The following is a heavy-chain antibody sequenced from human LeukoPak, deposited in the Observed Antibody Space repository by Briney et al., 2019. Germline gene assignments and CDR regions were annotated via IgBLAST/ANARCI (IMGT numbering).Heavy chain of an antibody. D-gene: IGHD5-18*01. Sequence: GGSLRLSCAASGFSLGDHYMGWIRQAPGKGLEWVSYISSSGTTMYYADSVKGRFTISRDNAKNSLFLEMNSLRAEDTAVYYCTREGVGFSYGFANLWGQGTQVTVSS. CDR3: TREGVGFSYGFANL. V-gene: IGHV3-11*01. J-gene: IGHJ5*02. CDR1: GFSLGDHY. CDR2: ISSSGTTM.